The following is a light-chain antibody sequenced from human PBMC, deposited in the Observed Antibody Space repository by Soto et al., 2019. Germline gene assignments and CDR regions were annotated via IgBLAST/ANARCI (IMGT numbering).Light chain of an antibody. CDR2: RNN. CDR3: AAWDDSLPGEV. CDR1: SSNIGSNY. V-gene: IGLV1-47*01. Sequence: QAVVTQPPSASGTPGQRVTISCSGSSSNIGSNYVYWYQQLPGTAPKLLIYRNNQRPSGVPDRFSGSKSGTSASLAISGLRSEDEADYYCAAWDDSLPGEVFGGGTKLTVL. J-gene: IGLJ2*01.